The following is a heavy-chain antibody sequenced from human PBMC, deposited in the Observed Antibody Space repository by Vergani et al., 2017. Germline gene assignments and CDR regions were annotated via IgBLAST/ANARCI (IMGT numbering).Heavy chain of an antibody. V-gene: IGHV3-30*03. J-gene: IGHJ4*02. D-gene: IGHD3-16*01. CDR1: GFTFSSYS. CDR2: ISYDGSNK. Sequence: GQLVESGGGLVQPGGSLRLSCAASGFTFSSYSMNWVRQAPGKGLEWVAVISYDGSNKYYADSVKGRFTISRDNSKNTLYLQMNSLRAEDTAVYYCARDCLPFATYVIHYYWGQGTLVTVSS. CDR3: ARDCLPFATYVIHYY.